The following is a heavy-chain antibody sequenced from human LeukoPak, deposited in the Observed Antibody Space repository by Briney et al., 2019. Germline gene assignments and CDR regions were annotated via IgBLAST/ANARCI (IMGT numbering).Heavy chain of an antibody. V-gene: IGHV5-51*01. CDR1: GYSFASYW. CDR2: IYPGDSNT. Sequence: GDSLKISCKGSGYSFASYWIGWVRQMPGKGLDWMEIIYPGDSNTRYSPSFQGQVTISADKSISTAYLQWSSLKASDTAMYYCARGSSGSFDFDSWGRGTLVTVSS. J-gene: IGHJ4*02. D-gene: IGHD3-10*01. CDR3: ARGSSGSFDFDS.